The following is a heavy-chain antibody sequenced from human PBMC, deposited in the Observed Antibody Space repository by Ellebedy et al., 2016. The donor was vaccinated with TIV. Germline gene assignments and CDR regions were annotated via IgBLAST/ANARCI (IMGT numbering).Heavy chain of an antibody. J-gene: IGHJ4*02. D-gene: IGHD6-19*01. Sequence: GESLKISCAASGFTFSSHAMHWIRLAPGKGLEWLAVISYNENSKFYADSVKGRFTISRDTSKNTLFLQMNSLRAEDTAIYYCARDGGYRPGWYPYYWGQGTLVTVSS. V-gene: IGHV3-30-3*01. CDR2: ISYNENSK. CDR3: ARDGGYRPGWYPYY. CDR1: GFTFSSHA.